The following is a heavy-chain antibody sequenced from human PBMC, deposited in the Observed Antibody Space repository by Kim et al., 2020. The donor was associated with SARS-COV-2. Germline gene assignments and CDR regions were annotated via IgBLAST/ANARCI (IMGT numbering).Heavy chain of an antibody. CDR1: GFTFSNYG. J-gene: IGHJ5*02. CDR3: AKALVEYSTENIFGS. V-gene: IGHV3-23*01. Sequence: GGSLRLSCAASGFTFSNYGMSWVRQAPGKGLEWVSGITGSGDRTYHADSVKGRFTISRDNSQNTLFLQMNSLGAEDTAVYYCAKALVEYSTENIFGSWGQGTLVTVST. CDR2: ITGSGDRT. D-gene: IGHD3-3*01.